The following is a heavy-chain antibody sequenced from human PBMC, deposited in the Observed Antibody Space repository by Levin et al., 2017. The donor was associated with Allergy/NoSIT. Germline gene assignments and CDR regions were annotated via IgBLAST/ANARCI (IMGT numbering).Heavy chain of an antibody. Sequence: GGSLRLSCAASGFTFRNAWMNWVRQAPGKGLEWVGRIRSKTDGGTTDYAVPVNGRFTISRDDSKNTLYLQMNSLKTEDTAVYYCTTDPLVIVPPATIRLAYWGQGTLVTVSS. CDR2: IRSKTDGGTT. CDR3: TTDPLVIVPPATIRLAY. D-gene: IGHD2-2*01. CDR1: GFTFRNAW. V-gene: IGHV3-15*01. J-gene: IGHJ4*02.